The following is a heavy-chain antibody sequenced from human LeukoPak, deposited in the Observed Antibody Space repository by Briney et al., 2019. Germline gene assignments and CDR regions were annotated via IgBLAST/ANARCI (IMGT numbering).Heavy chain of an antibody. D-gene: IGHD4-17*01. Sequence: ASVKVSCKASGYTFTSYAMNWVRQAPGQGLEWMGWINTNTGNPTYAQGFTGRFVFSLDTSVSTAYLQISSLKAEDTAVYYCARVPVTTYYYYMDVWGKGTTVTVSS. J-gene: IGHJ6*03. V-gene: IGHV7-4-1*02. CDR1: GYTFTSYA. CDR3: ARVPVTTYYYYMDV. CDR2: INTNTGNP.